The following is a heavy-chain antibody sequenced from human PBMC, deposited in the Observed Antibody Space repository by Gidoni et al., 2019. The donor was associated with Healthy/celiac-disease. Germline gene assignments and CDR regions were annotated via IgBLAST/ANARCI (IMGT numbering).Heavy chain of an antibody. J-gene: IGHJ4*02. CDR2: IYYSGST. V-gene: IGHV4-31*03. Sequence: QVQLQESGPGLVKPSQTLSLTCTVSDGSSSSGGYYWSWIRQHPGKGLEWIGYIYYSGSTYYNPSLKSRVTISVDTSKNQFSLKLSSVTAADTAVYYCARDGGGPTYFDYWGQGTLVTVSS. CDR1: DGSSSSGGYY. D-gene: IGHD3-16*01. CDR3: ARDGGGPTYFDY.